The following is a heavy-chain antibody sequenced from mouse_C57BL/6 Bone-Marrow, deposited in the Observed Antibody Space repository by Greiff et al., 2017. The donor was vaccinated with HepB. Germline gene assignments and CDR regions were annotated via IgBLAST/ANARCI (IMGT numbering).Heavy chain of an antibody. Sequence: VQLQESGAELARPGASVKLSCKASGYTFTSYGISWVKQRTGQGPEWIGEIYPRSGNTYYNEKFKGKATLTADKSSSTAYMELRSLTSEDSAVYFCAIITTVVECYWGQGTSVTVSS. CDR2: IYPRSGNT. D-gene: IGHD1-1*01. V-gene: IGHV1-81*01. CDR1: GYTFTSYG. CDR3: AIITTVVECY. J-gene: IGHJ4*01.